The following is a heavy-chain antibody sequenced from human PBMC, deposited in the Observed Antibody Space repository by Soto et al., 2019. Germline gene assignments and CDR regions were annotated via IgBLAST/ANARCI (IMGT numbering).Heavy chain of an antibody. CDR1: GGSFSGYY. Sequence: SETLSLTCAVYGGSFSGYYWSWIRQPPGKGLEWIGEINHSGSTNYNPSLKSRVTISVDTSKNQFPLKLSSVTAADTAVYYCARGGVELRFLGYYYYGMDVWGQGTTVTVSS. CDR3: ARGGVELRFLGYYYYGMDV. J-gene: IGHJ6*02. D-gene: IGHD3-3*01. V-gene: IGHV4-34*01. CDR2: INHSGST.